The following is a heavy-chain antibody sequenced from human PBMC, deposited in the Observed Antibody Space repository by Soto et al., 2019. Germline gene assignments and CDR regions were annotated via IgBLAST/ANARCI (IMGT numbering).Heavy chain of an antibody. Sequence: QVQLVQSGAEVKKPGASVKVSCKASGYTFTSYDINWVRQATGQGLEWMGWMNPNSGNTGYAQKFQGRVTMTRNTSISTAYMELSSLRSEDTAVYYCAREPWLAPYYYYGMDVWGQGTTVTVSS. CDR1: GYTFTSYD. J-gene: IGHJ6*02. D-gene: IGHD6-19*01. CDR3: AREPWLAPYYYYGMDV. V-gene: IGHV1-8*01. CDR2: MNPNSGNT.